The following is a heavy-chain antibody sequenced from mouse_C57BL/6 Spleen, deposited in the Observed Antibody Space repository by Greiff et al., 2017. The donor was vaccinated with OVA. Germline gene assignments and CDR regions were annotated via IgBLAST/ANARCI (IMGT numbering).Heavy chain of an antibody. CDR2: IRLKSDNYAT. D-gene: IGHD1-1*02. J-gene: IGHJ4*01. V-gene: IGHV6-3*01. CDR3: TVWPPSPGAMDY. Sequence: EVMLVESGGGLVQPGGSMKLSCVASGFTFSNYWMNWVRQSPEKGLEWVAQIRLKSDNYATHYAESVKGRFTISRDDSKSSVYLQMNNLRAEDTGIYYCTVWPPSPGAMDYWGQGTSVTVSS. CDR1: GFTFSNYW.